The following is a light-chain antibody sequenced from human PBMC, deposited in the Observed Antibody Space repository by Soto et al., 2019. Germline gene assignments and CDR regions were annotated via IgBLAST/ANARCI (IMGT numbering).Light chain of an antibody. V-gene: IGLV1-40*01. CDR2: GNS. J-gene: IGLJ1*01. Sequence: QAVVTQPPSVSGAPGQRVTISCTGSNSNIGAGYDVHWYQQLPGTAPKLVIYGNSNRPSGVPDRFSGSKSGTSASLAITGLQAEDEADYYCQSYDSSVSEYVFGTGTKLTVL. CDR1: NSNIGAGYD. CDR3: QSYDSSVSEYV.